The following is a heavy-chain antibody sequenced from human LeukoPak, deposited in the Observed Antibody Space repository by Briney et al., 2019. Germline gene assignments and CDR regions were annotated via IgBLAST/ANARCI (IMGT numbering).Heavy chain of an antibody. V-gene: IGHV4-34*01. J-gene: IGHJ4*02. CDR1: GGSFSGYY. Sequence: SETLSLTCAVYGGSFSGYYWSWIRQPPGKGLEWIGYIYHSGSTYYNPSLKSRVTMSVDRSKNQFSLKLSSVTAADTAVYYCARGAIVVGHYFDYWGQGTLVTVSS. CDR3: ARGAIVVGHYFDY. D-gene: IGHD3-22*01. CDR2: IYHSGST.